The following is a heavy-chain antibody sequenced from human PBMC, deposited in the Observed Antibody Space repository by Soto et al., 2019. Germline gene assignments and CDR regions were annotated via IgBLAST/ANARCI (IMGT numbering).Heavy chain of an antibody. Sequence: SVKVSCKASGFTFTSSAMQWVRQARGQRLEWIGWIVVGSGNTNYAQKFQERVTITRDMSTSTAYMELSSLRSEDTAVYYCARRREYCGGDCYSAFDIWGQGTMVTVSS. CDR3: ARRREYCGGDCYSAFDI. CDR2: IVVGSGNT. D-gene: IGHD2-21*01. J-gene: IGHJ3*02. V-gene: IGHV1-58*02. CDR1: GFTFTSSA.